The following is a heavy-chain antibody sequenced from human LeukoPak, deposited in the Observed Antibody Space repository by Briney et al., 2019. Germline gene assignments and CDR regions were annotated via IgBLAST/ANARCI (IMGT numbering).Heavy chain of an antibody. Sequence: ASVKVSCKASGYTFTSYGISWVRQAPGRGLEWMGWISAYNGNTNYAQKLQGRVTMTTDTSTSTAYMELRSLRSDDTAVYYCARAEYSYGYVEDGLDYWGQGTLVTVSS. CDR2: ISAYNGNT. CDR3: ARAEYSYGYVEDGLDY. J-gene: IGHJ4*02. CDR1: GYTFTSYG. V-gene: IGHV1-18*01. D-gene: IGHD5-18*01.